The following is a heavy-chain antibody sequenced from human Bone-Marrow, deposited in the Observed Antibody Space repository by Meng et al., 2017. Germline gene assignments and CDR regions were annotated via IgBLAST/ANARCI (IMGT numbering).Heavy chain of an antibody. CDR1: VSSVYSGSYY. V-gene: IGHV4-61*01. CDR2: IYYTGTT. Sequence: EQVWQHVPGRGRHSETRSLTCTGSVSSVYSGSYYRSWIRQPPGKGLEWIGYIYYTGTTKYNPSLKSRVTISVDTSKNQFSLNLSSVTAADTALYYCARTPGYSYGQIDSWGQGTLVTVSS. CDR3: ARTPGYSYGQIDS. J-gene: IGHJ4*02. D-gene: IGHD5-18*01.